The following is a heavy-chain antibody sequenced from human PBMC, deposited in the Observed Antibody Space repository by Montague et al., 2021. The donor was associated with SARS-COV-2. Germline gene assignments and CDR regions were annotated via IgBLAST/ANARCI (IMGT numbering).Heavy chain of an antibody. CDR1: GGSINSGGYY. V-gene: IGHV4-31*03. J-gene: IGHJ3*02. D-gene: IGHD6-19*01. CDR3: VRVHFVSSGWYPDAFDI. CDR2: IYYSGST. Sequence: TLSLTCTVSGGSINSGGYYWSWIRQHPGKGLEWIGYIYYSGSTYYKPSLKSRLTISVDTSKNQFSLKLSSVTAADTAVYYCVRVHFVSSGWYPDAFDIWGQGTMVTVSS.